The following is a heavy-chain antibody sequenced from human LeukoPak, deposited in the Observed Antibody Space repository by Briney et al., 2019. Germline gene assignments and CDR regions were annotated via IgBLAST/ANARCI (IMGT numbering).Heavy chain of an antibody. CDR1: GYTFTGYY. V-gene: IGHV1-2*04. CDR3: ARGTLTAPRSAFDI. D-gene: IGHD1-14*01. CDR2: INPDSGGT. J-gene: IGHJ3*02. Sequence: ASVKVSCRASGYTFTGYYMSWVRQAPGQGLEWMGWINPDSGGTHYAQYFQGWVTMTRDTSISTAYMELSRLRSDDTAVYYCARGTLTAPRSAFDIWGQGTMVTVSS.